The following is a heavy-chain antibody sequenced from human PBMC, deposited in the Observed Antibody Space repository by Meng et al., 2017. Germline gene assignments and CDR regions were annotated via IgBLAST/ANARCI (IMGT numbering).Heavy chain of an antibody. CDR1: GFYFSNAW. CDR3: TWDDKAVSDY. D-gene: IGHD3-9*01. J-gene: IGHJ4*02. V-gene: IGHV3-15*01. CDR2: IKSNTDGGTA. Sequence: EVHLVEAEGDLVKPGGSLRLSCAASGFYFSNAWMSWVRQAPGKGLEWVGRIKSNTDGGTAEYAAPVTGRFTISRDDSKSTLYLQMSGLRIDDTGVYYCTWDDKAVSDYWGQGTLVTVSS.